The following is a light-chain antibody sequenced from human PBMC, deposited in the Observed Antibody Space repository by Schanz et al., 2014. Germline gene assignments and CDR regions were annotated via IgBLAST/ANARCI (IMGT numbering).Light chain of an antibody. CDR1: SSNIGAGYD. CDR3: AAWDDSLNGRGV. Sequence: QSVLTQPPSVSGAPGQRVTISCTGSSSNIGAGYDVHWYQQLPGTAPKLLIYINSNRPSGVPDRFSGSKSGTSASLAITGLQAEDEADYYCAAWDDSLNGRGVFGGGTKLTVL. V-gene: IGLV1-40*01. J-gene: IGLJ3*02. CDR2: INS.